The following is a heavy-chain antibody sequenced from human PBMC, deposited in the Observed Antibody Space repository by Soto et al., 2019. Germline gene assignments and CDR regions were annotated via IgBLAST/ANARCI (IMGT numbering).Heavy chain of an antibody. D-gene: IGHD2-21*01. V-gene: IGHV4-30-4*01. Sequence: SETLSLTCTVSGGSISSGDYYWSWIRQPPGKGLEWIGYIYYSGSTYYNPSLKSRVTISVDTSKNQFSLKLSSVTAADTAVYYCARVLGFSYYFDYWGQGTLVTVSS. CDR3: ARVLGFSYYFDY. CDR2: IYYSGST. CDR1: GGSISSGDYY. J-gene: IGHJ4*02.